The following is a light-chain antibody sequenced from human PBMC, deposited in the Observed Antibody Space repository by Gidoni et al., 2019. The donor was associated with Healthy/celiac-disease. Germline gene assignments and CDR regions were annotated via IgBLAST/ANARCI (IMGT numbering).Light chain of an antibody. CDR1: QSISSY. J-gene: IGKJ1*01. CDR2: AES. V-gene: IGKV1-39*01. Sequence: DIQMTQSPSSLSASVGDRVTITCRASQSISSYLNWYQQKPGKATKLRIYAESSLQSGVPSRFSGSGSGTDFNLTISSLQPEDFATYYCQQSYSTPPWTFXQXTKVXIK. CDR3: QQSYSTPPWT.